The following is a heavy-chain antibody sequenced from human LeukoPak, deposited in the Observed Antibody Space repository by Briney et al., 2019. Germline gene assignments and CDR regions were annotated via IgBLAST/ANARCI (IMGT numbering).Heavy chain of an antibody. Sequence: GGSLRLSCAASGFTFDDYAMHWVRQAPGKGLKWVSLISGDGGSTYYADSVKGRFTISRDNSKNSLYLQMNSLRPEDTALYYCAKDFALSIDYWGQGTLVTVSS. CDR1: GFTFDDYA. J-gene: IGHJ4*02. D-gene: IGHD2-21*01. CDR3: AKDFALSIDY. V-gene: IGHV3-43*02. CDR2: ISGDGGST.